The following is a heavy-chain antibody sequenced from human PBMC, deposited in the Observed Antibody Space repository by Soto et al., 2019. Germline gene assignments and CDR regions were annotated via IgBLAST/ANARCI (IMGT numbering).Heavy chain of an antibody. Sequence: GGSLRLSCATSGFTFSSYSMNWVRQAPGKGLEWVSSISSSSSYIYYADSVKGRFTISRDNAKNSLYLQMNSLRAEDTAVYYCAFTGYSSGWYPDYWGQGTLVTVSS. CDR3: AFTGYSSGWYPDY. CDR2: ISSSSSYI. CDR1: GFTFSSYS. D-gene: IGHD6-19*01. J-gene: IGHJ4*02. V-gene: IGHV3-21*01.